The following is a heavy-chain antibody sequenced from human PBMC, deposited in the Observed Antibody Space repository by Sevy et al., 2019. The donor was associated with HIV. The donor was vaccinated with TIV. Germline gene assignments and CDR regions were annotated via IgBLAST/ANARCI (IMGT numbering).Heavy chain of an antibody. CDR2: ISGSGGST. CDR3: AKDRAVVVRDAFDL. Sequence: GGSLRLSCAASEITLSNYAMNWVRQAPGRGLEWVSAISGSGGSTYYADSVKGRFNISRDNSKNTLSLQMHSLRVEETVVYYWAKDRAVVVRDAFDLWGQGTMVTVSS. CDR1: EITLSNYA. D-gene: IGHD2-15*01. J-gene: IGHJ3*01. V-gene: IGHV3-23*01.